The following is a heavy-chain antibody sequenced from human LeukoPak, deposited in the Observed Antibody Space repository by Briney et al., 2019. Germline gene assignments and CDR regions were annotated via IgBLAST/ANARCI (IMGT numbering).Heavy chain of an antibody. Sequence: GASVKVSCKASGYTFTSYGISWVRQAPRQGLEWMGWISAYNGNTNYAQKLQGRVTMTTDTSTSTAYMELRSLRSDDTAVYYCARQDYYDSSGYYYPTFDYWGQGTLVTVSS. CDR2: ISAYNGNT. CDR1: GYTFTSYG. CDR3: ARQDYYDSSGYYYPTFDY. V-gene: IGHV1-18*01. J-gene: IGHJ4*02. D-gene: IGHD3-22*01.